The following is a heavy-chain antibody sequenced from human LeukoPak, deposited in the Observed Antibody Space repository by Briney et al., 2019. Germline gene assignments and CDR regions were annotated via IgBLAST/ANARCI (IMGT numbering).Heavy chain of an antibody. Sequence: GGSLRLSCAASGFTFSSYWMSWVRQAPGKGLEWVANIKKDGSEKYYVDSVKGRFTISRDNAKTSLYLQMNSLRAEDTAVYYCAKVRMITMIAYDAFDIWGQGTMVTVSS. V-gene: IGHV3-7*03. CDR1: GFTFSSYW. D-gene: IGHD3-22*01. CDR3: AKVRMITMIAYDAFDI. J-gene: IGHJ3*02. CDR2: IKKDGSEK.